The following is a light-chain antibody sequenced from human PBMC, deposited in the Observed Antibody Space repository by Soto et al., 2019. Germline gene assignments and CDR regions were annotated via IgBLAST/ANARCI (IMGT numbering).Light chain of an antibody. CDR2: GAS. Sequence: EFVLTQSPGTLSLSPGERATLSCRASQSVSSYLAWYQQKPGQAPRLLIYGASSRATGIPDRFSGSGSGTDFTLTISRLEPEDFAVYYCQQYDSSPKTFGQGTKVDIK. J-gene: IGKJ1*01. CDR1: QSVSSY. CDR3: QQYDSSPKT. V-gene: IGKV3-20*01.